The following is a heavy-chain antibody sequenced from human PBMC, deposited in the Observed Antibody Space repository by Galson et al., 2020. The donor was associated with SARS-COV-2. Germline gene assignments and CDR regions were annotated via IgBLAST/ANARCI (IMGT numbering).Heavy chain of an antibody. CDR2: ILYSGTT. V-gene: IGHV4-61*01. J-gene: IGHJ5*02. Sequence: ASETLSLTCIVSGGSVISGSTYWSWIRQPPGKGLEWIGYILYSGTTNYNPSLKSRVTISVDTSKNQFSLKLRSVTAADTAVYYCARENYDILTGYAWFDPWGQGTLVTVSS. CDR1: GGSVISGSTY. CDR3: ARENYDILTGYAWFDP. D-gene: IGHD3-9*01.